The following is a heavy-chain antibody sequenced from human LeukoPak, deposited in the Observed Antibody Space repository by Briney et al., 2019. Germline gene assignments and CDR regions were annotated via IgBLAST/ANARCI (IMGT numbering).Heavy chain of an antibody. CDR2: IRYDGSNK. D-gene: IGHD4-11*01. V-gene: IGHV3-30*02. CDR1: GFTFSSYG. J-gene: IGHJ1*01. Sequence: GGSLRLSCAASGFTFSSYGMHWVRQAPGKGLEWAAFIRYDGSNKYYADSVKGRFTISRDNSKNTLYLQMNSLRAEDTAVYYCATYSTRNAREFQSWGQGTLVTVSS. CDR3: ATYSTRNAREFQS.